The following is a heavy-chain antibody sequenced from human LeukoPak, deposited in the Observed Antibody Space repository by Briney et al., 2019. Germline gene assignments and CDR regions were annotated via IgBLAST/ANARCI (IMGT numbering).Heavy chain of an antibody. CDR2: ISGSGGST. Sequence: SGGSLRLSCAAYGFTFSSYAMSWVRQAPGKGLEWVSAISGSGGSTYYADSVKGRFTISRDNSKNTLYLQMNSLRAEDTAVYYCAKVSYGSGSCFDYWGQGTLVTVSS. CDR3: AKVSYGSGSCFDY. V-gene: IGHV3-23*01. CDR1: GFTFSSYA. J-gene: IGHJ4*02. D-gene: IGHD3-10*01.